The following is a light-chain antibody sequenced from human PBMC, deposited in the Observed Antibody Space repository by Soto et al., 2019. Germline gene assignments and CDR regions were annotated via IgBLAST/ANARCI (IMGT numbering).Light chain of an antibody. CDR2: EAS. Sequence: QSLPTQPPSVSGSPGQSVTISCTGTSTHFVSYNRVSWYQQPPGTAPKLIIYEASNRPSGVPDRFSGSKSGNTASLTISGLQAADEADYYCSLYTSENTYVFGTGTKVTVL. CDR3: SLYTSENTYV. CDR1: STHFVSYNR. V-gene: IGLV2-18*01. J-gene: IGLJ1*01.